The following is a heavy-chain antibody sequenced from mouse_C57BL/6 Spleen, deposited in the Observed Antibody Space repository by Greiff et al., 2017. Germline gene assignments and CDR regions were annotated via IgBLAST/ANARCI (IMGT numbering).Heavy chain of an antibody. CDR3: ARKVSYAMGY. V-gene: IGHV1-59*01. D-gene: IGHD1-3*01. Sequence: VQLQQPVAELVRPGTSVKLSCTASGYTFTNSCMHWVKQRPEQGLEWIGVIDPSDSYTKYDPKFKGKATMTVDTSSSTAYLQLSSLTSEDSAVYYCARKVSYAMGYRGKGTSDT. CDR2: IDPSDSYT. J-gene: IGHJ4*01. CDR1: GYTFTNSC.